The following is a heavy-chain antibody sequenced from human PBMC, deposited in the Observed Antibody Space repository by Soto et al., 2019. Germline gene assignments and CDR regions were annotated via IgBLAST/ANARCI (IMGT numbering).Heavy chain of an antibody. D-gene: IGHD5-18*01. CDR3: ARHGTVDTAMVTGFDY. Sequence: GESLKISCKGSGYSFTSYWIGWVRQMPGKGLEWMGIIYPGDSDTRYSPSFQGQVTISAGKSISTAYLQWSSLKASDTAMYYCARHGTVDTAMVTGFDYWGQGTLVTVSS. CDR2: IYPGDSDT. CDR1: GYSFTSYW. V-gene: IGHV5-51*01. J-gene: IGHJ4*02.